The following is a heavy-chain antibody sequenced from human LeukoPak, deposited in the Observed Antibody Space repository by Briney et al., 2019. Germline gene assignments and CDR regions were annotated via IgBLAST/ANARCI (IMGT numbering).Heavy chain of an antibody. Sequence: PGRSLRLSCAASGFTFCSYAMHGVRQAPGKGLEWVAVISYDGSNKYYADSVQGRFTVSRDNSKNTLYLQMNSLRAEDTAVYYCARDLDPSLVVSAAIPYYYYGMDVWGKGTTVTVSS. V-gene: IGHV3-30*04. CDR3: ARDLDPSLVVSAAIPYYYYGMDV. D-gene: IGHD2-2*01. CDR1: GFTFCSYA. J-gene: IGHJ6*04. CDR2: ISYDGSNK.